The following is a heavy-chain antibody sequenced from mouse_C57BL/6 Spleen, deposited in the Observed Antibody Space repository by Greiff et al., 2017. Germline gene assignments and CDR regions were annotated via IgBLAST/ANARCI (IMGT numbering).Heavy chain of an antibody. J-gene: IGHJ2*01. Sequence: VQLKESGPELVKPGASVKISCKASGYSFTGYYMNWVKQSPEKSLEWIGEINPGTGGTTYNQKFKAKSTLTVDKSSSTAYMQLKSLTSEDSAVYYCARSRGVYYGSSFDYWGQGTTLTVSS. D-gene: IGHD1-1*01. CDR1: GYSFTGYY. CDR3: ARSRGVYYGSSFDY. CDR2: INPGTGGT. V-gene: IGHV1-42*01.